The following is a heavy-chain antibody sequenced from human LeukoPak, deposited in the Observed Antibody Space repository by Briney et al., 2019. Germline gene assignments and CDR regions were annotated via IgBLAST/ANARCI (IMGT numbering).Heavy chain of an antibody. CDR1: GYSFTSYW. V-gene: IGHV5-51*01. D-gene: IGHD1/OR15-1a*01. Sequence: GESLQISCKGSGYSFTSYWIGWVRQMPGKGLEWMGLIFPGDSETIYSPSFQGQVTISADKSINTAYLRWSSLKASDTAMYYCATSESQTRFDYWGQGTRVTVSS. CDR3: ATSESQTRFDY. CDR2: IFPGDSET. J-gene: IGHJ4*02.